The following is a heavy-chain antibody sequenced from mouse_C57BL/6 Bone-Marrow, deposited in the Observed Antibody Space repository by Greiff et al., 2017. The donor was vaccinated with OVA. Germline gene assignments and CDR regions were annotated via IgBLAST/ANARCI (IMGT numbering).Heavy chain of an antibody. CDR2: IDPSDSYT. D-gene: IGHD1-1*02. Sequence: VQLQQPGAELVKPGASVKLSCKASGYTFTSYWMQWVKQRPGQGLEWIGEIDPSDSYTNYNQKFKGKATLTVDTSSSTAYMQLRSLTSEDSAVYYCARGWVYAMDYWGQGTSVTVSS. V-gene: IGHV1-50*01. CDR1: GYTFTSYW. CDR3: ARGWVYAMDY. J-gene: IGHJ4*01.